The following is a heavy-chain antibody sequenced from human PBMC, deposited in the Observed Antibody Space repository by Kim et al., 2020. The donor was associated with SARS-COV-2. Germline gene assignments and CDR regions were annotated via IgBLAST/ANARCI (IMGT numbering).Heavy chain of an antibody. V-gene: IGHV3-64D*06. CDR2: ISSNGGST. D-gene: IGHD6-19*01. Sequence: EGSLRLSCSASGFTFSSYAMHWVRQAPGKGLEYVSAISSNGGSTYYADSVKGRFTISRDNSKNTLYLQMSSLRAEDTAVYYCVKDSNPGIAVAGTFDYWGQGTLVTVSS. CDR3: VKDSNPGIAVAGTFDY. J-gene: IGHJ4*02. CDR1: GFTFSSYA.